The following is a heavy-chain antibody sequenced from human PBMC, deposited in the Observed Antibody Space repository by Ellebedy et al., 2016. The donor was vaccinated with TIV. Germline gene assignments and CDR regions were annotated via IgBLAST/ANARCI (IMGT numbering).Heavy chain of an antibody. J-gene: IGHJ4*02. CDR1: GYTFTSYG. Sequence: ASVKVSCKASGYTFTSYGISWVRQAPGQGLEWMGWISAYNGNTNYGQKLQGRVTMTTDTSTSTAYMELSSLRSEDTAVYYCASYSSSWYGLYYWGQGTLVTVSS. CDR2: ISAYNGNT. D-gene: IGHD6-13*01. CDR3: ASYSSSWYGLYY. V-gene: IGHV1-18*04.